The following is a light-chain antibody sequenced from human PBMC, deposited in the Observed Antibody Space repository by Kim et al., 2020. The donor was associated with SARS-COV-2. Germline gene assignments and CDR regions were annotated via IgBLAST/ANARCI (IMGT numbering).Light chain of an antibody. V-gene: IGKV3-15*01. Sequence: EIVMTQSPAPLSVSPGERATLSCRASQSISSYLAWYQQKPGQAPRLLIYGASTRATGIPARFSGSGSGTEFTLTISSLQSEDFAVYYCQQYNNWPPITVGQGTRLEIK. CDR1: QSISSY. J-gene: IGKJ5*01. CDR3: QQYNNWPPIT. CDR2: GAS.